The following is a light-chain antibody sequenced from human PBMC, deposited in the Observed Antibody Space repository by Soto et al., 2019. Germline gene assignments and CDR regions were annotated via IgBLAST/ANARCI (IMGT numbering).Light chain of an antibody. CDR2: DAS. V-gene: IGKV3-11*01. Sequence: EIVLTQSPATLSLSPGERATLSCRASQSVSSYLAWYQQKPGQAPRLLIYDASNRATGIPARFSGSGSGTDFTLTISSLEPEDFAVYYCQQYDRALYTFGQGTNLEI. CDR1: QSVSSY. CDR3: QQYDRALYT. J-gene: IGKJ2*01.